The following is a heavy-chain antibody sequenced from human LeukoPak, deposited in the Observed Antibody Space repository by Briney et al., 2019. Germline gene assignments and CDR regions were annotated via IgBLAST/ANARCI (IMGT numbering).Heavy chain of an antibody. Sequence: GGSLRLSXAASGFTFSSYGMHWVRQTPGKGLEWVAFIRYDGSNKYYADSVKGRFTISRDNSKNTLYLQMNSLRAEDTAVYYCSTQGSSDYWGQGTLVTVSS. V-gene: IGHV3-30*02. J-gene: IGHJ4*02. CDR3: STQGSSDY. CDR2: IRYDGSNK. CDR1: GFTFSSYG. D-gene: IGHD1-1*01.